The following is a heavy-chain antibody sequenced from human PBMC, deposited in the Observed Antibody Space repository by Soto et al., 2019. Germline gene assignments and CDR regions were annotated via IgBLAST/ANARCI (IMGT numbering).Heavy chain of an antibody. CDR2: IYWDDGK. D-gene: IGHD4-17*01. CDR1: GFSLSTSGVS. CDR3: AYSHRHGDYIIDY. Sequence: QITLKESGPPLVKPTQTLTLTCTFSGFSLSTSGVSVGWVRQPPGEALEWLALIYWDDGKRDRSSLKSRLTINTGPSKKQVVLKMTHIDPVDTATYYCAYSHRHGDYIIDYLGQGTLVTVS. V-gene: IGHV2-5*02. J-gene: IGHJ4*02.